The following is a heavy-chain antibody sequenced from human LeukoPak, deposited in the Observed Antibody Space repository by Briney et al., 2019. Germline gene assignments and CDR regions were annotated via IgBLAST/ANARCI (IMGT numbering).Heavy chain of an antibody. CDR3: AKDGYDGSGAYIDY. V-gene: IGHV3-30*18. CDR1: GFTFSSYG. J-gene: IGHJ4*02. Sequence: GGSLRLSCAASGFTFSSYGMHWVRQAPGKGLEWVAVISYDGSNKYYADSVKGRFTISRDNSKNTLYLQMNSLRAEDTAVYHCAKDGYDGSGAYIDYWGQGTLVTVSS. CDR2: ISYDGSNK. D-gene: IGHD3-22*01.